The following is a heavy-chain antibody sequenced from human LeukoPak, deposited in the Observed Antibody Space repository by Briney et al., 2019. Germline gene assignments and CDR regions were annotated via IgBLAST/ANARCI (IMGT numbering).Heavy chain of an antibody. J-gene: IGHJ6*02. CDR3: ARGYYYYYGMDV. CDR1: GYTFTGYY. Sequence: ASVKVSCKASGYTFTGYYMHWVRQAPGQGLEWMGWINPNRGGTNYAQKFQGRVTMTRDTSISTAYMELSRLRSDDTAVYYCARGYYYYYGMDVWGQGTTVTVSS. CDR2: INPNRGGT. V-gene: IGHV1-2*02.